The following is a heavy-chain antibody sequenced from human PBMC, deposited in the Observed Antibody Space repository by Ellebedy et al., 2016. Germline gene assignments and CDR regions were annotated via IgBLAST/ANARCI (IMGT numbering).Heavy chain of an antibody. CDR1: GGSISSSSYY. Sequence: SETLSLTXTVSGGSISSSSYYWGWIRQPPGKGLEWIGNMYYSGSTHYNLSLKSRVTISVDTSKNQFSLKLSSVTAADTAVYYCARHYYGSGRLIDYWGQGTLVTVSS. J-gene: IGHJ4*02. CDR2: MYYSGST. D-gene: IGHD3-10*01. CDR3: ARHYYGSGRLIDY. V-gene: IGHV4-39*01.